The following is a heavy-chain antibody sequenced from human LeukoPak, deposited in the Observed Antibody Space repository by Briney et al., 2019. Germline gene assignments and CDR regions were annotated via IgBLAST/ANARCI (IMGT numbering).Heavy chain of an antibody. V-gene: IGHV4-34*01. J-gene: IGHJ5*02. CDR2: INHSGST. CDR1: GGSFSGYY. CDR3: AGKIYGSGRHNWFDP. D-gene: IGHD3-10*01. Sequence: PSETLSLTCAVYGGSFSGYYWSWIRQPPGKGLEWIGEINHSGSTNYNPSLKSRVTISVDTSKNQFSLKLSSVTAADTAVYYCAGKIYGSGRHNWFDPWGQGTLVTVSS.